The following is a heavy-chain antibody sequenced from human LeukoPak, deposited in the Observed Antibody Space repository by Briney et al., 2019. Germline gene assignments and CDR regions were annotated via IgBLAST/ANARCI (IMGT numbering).Heavy chain of an antibody. J-gene: IGHJ4*02. Sequence: PSETLSLTCTVSGGSISSSSYYWGWIRQPPGEGLEWIGSIYYSGSTYYNPSLKSRVTISVDTSKNQFSLKLSSVTAADTAVYYCARANRVSLYYFDYWGQGTLVTVSS. CDR2: IYYSGST. V-gene: IGHV4-39*07. D-gene: IGHD5/OR15-5a*01. CDR3: ARANRVSLYYFDY. CDR1: GGSISSSSYY.